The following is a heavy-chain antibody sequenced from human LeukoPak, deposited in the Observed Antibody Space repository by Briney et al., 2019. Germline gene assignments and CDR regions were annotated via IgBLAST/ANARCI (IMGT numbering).Heavy chain of an antibody. CDR1: GGSISSGDYY. J-gene: IGHJ5*02. CDR2: IYYSGST. CDR3: ARTPYYYGSGSPSRRINWFDP. V-gene: IGHV4-30-4*01. Sequence: SETLSLTCTVSGGSISSGDYYWSWIRQPPGKGLEWIGYIYYSGSTYYNPSLKSRVTISIDTSKNQFSLKLSSVTAADTAVYYCARTPYYYGSGSPSRRINWFDPWGQGTLVTVSS. D-gene: IGHD3-10*01.